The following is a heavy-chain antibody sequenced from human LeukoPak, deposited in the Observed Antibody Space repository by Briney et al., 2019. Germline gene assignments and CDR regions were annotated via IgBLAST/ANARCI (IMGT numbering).Heavy chain of an antibody. V-gene: IGHV4-61*01. J-gene: IGHJ4*02. CDR2: ISSSGRA. D-gene: IGHD3-16*01. CDR3: SRVGHGYHTWGGYFCDH. CDR1: VTVVSFSSYH. Sequence: SETLSLTCTVSVTVVSFSSYHWGWLRQPPGKGLEWIAYISSSGRASYNPSLKSRLTVSVDTSKNQFSLRLNSVTAADTAVYYYSRVGHGYHTWGGYFCDHWGPGTLVSVSS.